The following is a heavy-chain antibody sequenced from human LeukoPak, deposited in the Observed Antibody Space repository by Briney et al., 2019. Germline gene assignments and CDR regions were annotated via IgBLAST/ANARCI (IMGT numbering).Heavy chain of an antibody. D-gene: IGHD3-10*01. CDR2: ISGSGGST. Sequence: GGSLRLSCAASGFTFSSYGMSWVRQAPGKGLEWVSAISGSGGSTYYADSVKGRFTISRDNSKNTLYLQMNNLRAEDTAVYYCAKVGQAYYYGSGSYYNGDWYFDLWGRGTLVTVSS. V-gene: IGHV3-23*01. CDR3: AKVGQAYYYGSGSYYNGDWYFDL. CDR1: GFTFSSYG. J-gene: IGHJ2*01.